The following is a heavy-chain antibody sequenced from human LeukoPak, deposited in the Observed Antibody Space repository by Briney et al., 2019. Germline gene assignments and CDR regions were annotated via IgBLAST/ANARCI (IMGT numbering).Heavy chain of an antibody. J-gene: IGHJ4*02. Sequence: SETLSLTCAVYGGSFSGYYWSWIRQPPGKGLEWIGEINHSGSTNYNPSLKSRVTISVDTSKKQFSLKLSSVTAADTAVYYCVTYYFDSSGLKKNYWGQGTLVTVSS. CDR3: VTYYFDSSGLKKNY. D-gene: IGHD3-22*01. V-gene: IGHV4-34*01. CDR2: INHSGST. CDR1: GGSFSGYY.